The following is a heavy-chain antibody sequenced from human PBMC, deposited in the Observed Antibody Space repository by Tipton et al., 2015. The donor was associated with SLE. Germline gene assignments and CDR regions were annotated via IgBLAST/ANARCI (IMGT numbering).Heavy chain of an antibody. CDR3: ARDGPASWGYGLWSGYFDL. V-gene: IGHV4-59*01. D-gene: IGHD3-3*01. CDR1: GGSISNYY. J-gene: IGHJ4*02. Sequence: PGLVKPSETLSLTCTVSGGSISNYYWSWIRQPPGKGLEWIGYIFYSGSTNSNPSLKSRVTMSVDTFKNQFSLNLSSVTAADTAVYYCARDGPASWGYGLWSGYFDLWGQGTLVTVSS. CDR2: IFYSGST.